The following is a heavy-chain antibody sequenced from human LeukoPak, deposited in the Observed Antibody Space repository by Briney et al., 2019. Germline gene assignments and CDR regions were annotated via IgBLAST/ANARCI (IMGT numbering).Heavy chain of an antibody. CDR2: IFYSGSA. J-gene: IGHJ3*02. V-gene: IGHV4-59*01. CDR3: ARDLSYSSSLGAFDI. CDR1: RGSISSFY. D-gene: IGHD6-13*01. Sequence: SETLSLTCTVSRGSISSFYWSWIRQPPGKALEWIGHIFYSGSANYNPSLNSRVTISVDTSKNQFSLNLSSVTAADTAVYYCARDLSYSSSLGAFDIWGQGTMVTVSS.